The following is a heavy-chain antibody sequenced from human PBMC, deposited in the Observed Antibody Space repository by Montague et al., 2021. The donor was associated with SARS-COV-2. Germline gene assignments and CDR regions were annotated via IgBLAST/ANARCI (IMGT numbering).Heavy chain of an antibody. CDR3: ARGARPGRGFCLGSFDS. V-gene: IGHV4-34*01. D-gene: IGHD5/OR15-5a*01. J-gene: IGHJ4*02. Sequence: SETLSLTCAVYGGSFSGYYWNWIRQPPGKGLEWIGEINHSGSTNYNPSLKSRVTMSVDTSKNQFSLKLSSVTAADTAVYYCARGARPGRGFCLGSFDSWGQGTPVTVSS. CDR2: INHSGST. CDR1: GGSFSGYY.